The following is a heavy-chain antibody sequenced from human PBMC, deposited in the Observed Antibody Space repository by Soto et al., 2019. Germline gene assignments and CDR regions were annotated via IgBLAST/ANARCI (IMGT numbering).Heavy chain of an antibody. CDR3: ARKTLDIRNNWFDP. CDR2: IYNSGST. V-gene: IGHV4-31*03. J-gene: IGHJ5*02. Sequence: SETLSLTCSVSGGSISSGGYYWSWIRQHPGKGLEWIGYIYNSGSTYYNPSLRSRVAISLDTSKNQFSLNLSSVTAADTAIYYRARKTLDIRNNWFDPWGRGTLVTAPQ. D-gene: IGHD1-1*01. CDR1: GGSISSGGYY.